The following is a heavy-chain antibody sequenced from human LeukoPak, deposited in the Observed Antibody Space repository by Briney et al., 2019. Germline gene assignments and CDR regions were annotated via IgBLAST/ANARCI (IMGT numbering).Heavy chain of an antibody. Sequence: GESLKISCKGSGYSFTSYWIGWVRQMPGKGLEWMGIIYPGDSDTRYSPSFQGQVTISADKSISTAYLQWSSLKASDTAMYYCARQKEDVAAAGTSYYYYYGRDVWGQGTTVTVSS. CDR1: GYSFTSYW. CDR2: IYPGDSDT. D-gene: IGHD6-13*01. J-gene: IGHJ6*02. V-gene: IGHV5-51*01. CDR3: ARQKEDVAAAGTSYYYYYGRDV.